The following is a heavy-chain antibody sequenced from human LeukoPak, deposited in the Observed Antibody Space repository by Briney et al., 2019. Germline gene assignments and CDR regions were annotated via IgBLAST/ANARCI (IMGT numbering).Heavy chain of an antibody. V-gene: IGHV1-58*02. CDR1: GFTFTSST. CDR2: IVVGSGNT. D-gene: IGHD3-10*01. CDR3: AGTPWFGELTLDY. J-gene: IGHJ4*02. Sequence: SVKVSCKASGFTFTSSTIQWVRQARGQRLEWIGWIVVGSGNTNYAQKFQERVIITRDMSTTTVYMELSSLRSEDTAVYYCAGTPWFGELTLDYWGQGTLVTVSS.